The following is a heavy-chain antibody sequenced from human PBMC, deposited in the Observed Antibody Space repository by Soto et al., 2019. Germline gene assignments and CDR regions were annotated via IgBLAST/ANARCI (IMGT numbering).Heavy chain of an antibody. Sequence: ASVKVSCKASAYSFAAYYIQCERQAPGQGLEWMGWSNPNSGDTKFTQKFQGRVTMTRDTSIRTAYMHLTTLTSDDTAVYYCARSAIAYGYGYALDVWGQGTKVTVSS. V-gene: IGHV1-2*02. J-gene: IGHJ6*02. CDR1: AYSFAAYY. D-gene: IGHD5-18*01. CDR3: ARSAIAYGYGYALDV. CDR2: SNPNSGDT.